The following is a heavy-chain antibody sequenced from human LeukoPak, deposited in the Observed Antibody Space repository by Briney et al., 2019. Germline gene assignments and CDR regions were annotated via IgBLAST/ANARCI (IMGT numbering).Heavy chain of an antibody. D-gene: IGHD3-3*01. CDR2: INHSGST. CDR3: ARDLGGYYFDY. Sequence: SETLSLTCAVYGGSFSGYYWSWIRQPPGKGLEWIGEINHSGSTNYNPSLKSRVPISVDTSKNQSSLKLSSVTAADTAVYYRARDLGGYYFDYWGQGTLVTVSS. CDR1: GGSFSGYY. V-gene: IGHV4-34*01. J-gene: IGHJ4*02.